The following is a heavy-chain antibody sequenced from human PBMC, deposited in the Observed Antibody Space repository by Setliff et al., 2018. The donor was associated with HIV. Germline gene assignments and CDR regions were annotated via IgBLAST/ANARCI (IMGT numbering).Heavy chain of an antibody. CDR1: GGTFSSYA. Sequence: GASVKVSCKASGGTFSSYAISWVRQAPGQGLEWMGWISAYNGNTNYAQQLQGRVTLTTDTSTSTAYMELRSLRSDDTAVYDCARSCRRMDVWGQGTTVTVSS. CDR3: ARSCRRMDV. CDR2: ISAYNGNT. V-gene: IGHV1-18*01. J-gene: IGHJ6*02.